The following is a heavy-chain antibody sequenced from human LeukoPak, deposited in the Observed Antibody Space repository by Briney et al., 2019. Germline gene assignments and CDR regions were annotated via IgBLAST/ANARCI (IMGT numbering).Heavy chain of an antibody. V-gene: IGHV5-51*01. J-gene: IGHJ6*03. D-gene: IGHD6-19*01. CDR1: GYSFTSYW. CDR3: ARLSAVAGVENYYYSNYMDV. CDR2: IYPGDSDT. Sequence: GESLKISCKGSGYSFTSYWIGWVRQMPGKGLEWMGIIYPGDSDTRYSPSFQGQVTISADKSISTAYLQWSSLKASDTAMYNSARLSAVAGVENYYYSNYMDVWGKETTVTVSS.